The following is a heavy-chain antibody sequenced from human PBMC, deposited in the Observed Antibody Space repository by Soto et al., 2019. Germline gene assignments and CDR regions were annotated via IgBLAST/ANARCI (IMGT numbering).Heavy chain of an antibody. Sequence: QVQLVQSGAEVKKPGASVKVSCKASGYTFTSYGISWVRQAPGQGIEWMGWISAYNGNKNYAQKVHGRVTMTTDTSTSTAYMELRSLRSDDTAVYYCARSYYDFWSADWYFDLWGRGTLVTVSS. CDR3: ARSYYDFWSADWYFDL. J-gene: IGHJ2*01. V-gene: IGHV1-18*01. D-gene: IGHD3-3*01. CDR1: GYTFTSYG. CDR2: ISAYNGNK.